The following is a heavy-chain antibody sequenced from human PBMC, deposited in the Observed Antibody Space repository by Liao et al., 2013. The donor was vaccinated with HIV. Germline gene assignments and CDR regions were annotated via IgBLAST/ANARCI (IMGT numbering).Heavy chain of an antibody. Sequence: QLQLQESGPGLVKSSETLSLTCTVSDGSISSTGYYWGWIRQPPGKGLEWIGSISFTGSTYYNPSLKRRVTISVDTSKNQFSLKLSSVTAADTAMYYCAREGPYFDFWSGYTYYFDYWGQGILVTVSS. CDR1: DGSISSTGYY. V-gene: IGHV4-39*07. CDR2: ISFTGST. J-gene: IGHJ4*02. D-gene: IGHD3-3*01. CDR3: AREGPYFDFWSGYTYYFDY.